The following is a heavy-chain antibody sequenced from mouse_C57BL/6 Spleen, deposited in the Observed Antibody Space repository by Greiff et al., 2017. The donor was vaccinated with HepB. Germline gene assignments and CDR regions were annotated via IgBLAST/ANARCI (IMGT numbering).Heavy chain of an antibody. CDR3: ARHEEGYYYFDY. J-gene: IGHJ2*01. D-gene: IGHD2-3*01. CDR2: IDPSDSYT. CDR1: GYTFTSYW. Sequence: QVQLQQPGAELVKPGASVKLSCKASGYTFTSYWMQWVKQRPGQGLEWIGEIDPSDSYTNYNQKFKGKATLTVDTSSSTAYMQLSSLTSEDSAVYCCARHEEGYYYFDYWGQGTTLTVSS. V-gene: IGHV1-50*01.